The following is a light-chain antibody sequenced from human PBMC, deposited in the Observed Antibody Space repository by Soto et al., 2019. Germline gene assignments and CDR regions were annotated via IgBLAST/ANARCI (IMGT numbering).Light chain of an antibody. CDR3: QVWDSSSDHYV. V-gene: IGLV3-21*02. J-gene: IGLJ1*01. Sequence: SYELTQPPSVSVAPGQTARITGGGNNIGSKRVHWDQRKPGQAPLVVVYEDIDRPSGIPERFSGSMSGNTATLTIRRVEAGDEADYYCQVWDSSSDHYVFGTGTKVTVL. CDR2: EDI. CDR1: NIGSKR.